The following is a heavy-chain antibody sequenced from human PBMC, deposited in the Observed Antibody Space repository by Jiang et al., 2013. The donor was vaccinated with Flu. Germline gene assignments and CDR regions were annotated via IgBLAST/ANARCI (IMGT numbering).Heavy chain of an antibody. CDR2: IYYSGIT. Sequence: LLKPSETLSLICTVSGGAISNHYWSWIRQTPGKGLEWIGYIYYSGITNYNPSLRSRVTITGDTSKIQFSLKLNSVTAADTAVYYCARHGHYGGHIDYWGQGTLVTVSS. CDR1: GGAISNHY. CDR3: ARHGHYGGHIDY. J-gene: IGHJ4*02. V-gene: IGHV4-59*08. D-gene: IGHD4-23*01.